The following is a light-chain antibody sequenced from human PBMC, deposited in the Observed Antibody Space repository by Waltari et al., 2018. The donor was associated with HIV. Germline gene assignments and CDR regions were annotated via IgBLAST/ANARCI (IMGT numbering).Light chain of an antibody. CDR2: DAS. Sequence: EIMLTQSPATLSLSPGKRATLSCRASQSVATYLVWFQQKPGQAPRLLIYDASNRATGVPARFGGSGSGTDFTLTISRLEPEDFGVYYCQQRSFPITFGQGTRLEI. V-gene: IGKV3-11*01. CDR3: QQRSFPIT. CDR1: QSVATY. J-gene: IGKJ5*01.